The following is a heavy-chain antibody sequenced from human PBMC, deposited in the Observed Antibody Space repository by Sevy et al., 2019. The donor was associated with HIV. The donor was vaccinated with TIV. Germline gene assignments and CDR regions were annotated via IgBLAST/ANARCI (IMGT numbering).Heavy chain of an antibody. CDR1: GYTFTGYY. Sequence: ASVKVSCKASGYTFTGYYMHWVRQAPGQGLEWMGWINPKSGGTKYAQKFQGRVTMTRDTSITTAYMDLGRLRSDDTAMYYCARGPLLYCSGGSCSEYNWFDPWGQGTLVTVSS. CDR2: INPKSGGT. V-gene: IGHV1-2*02. J-gene: IGHJ5*02. CDR3: ARGPLLYCSGGSCSEYNWFDP. D-gene: IGHD2-15*01.